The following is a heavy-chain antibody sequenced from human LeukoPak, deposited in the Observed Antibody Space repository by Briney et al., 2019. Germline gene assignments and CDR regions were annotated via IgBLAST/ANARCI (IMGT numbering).Heavy chain of an antibody. CDR1: GGSFSGYY. V-gene: IGHV4-34*01. J-gene: IGHJ6*03. D-gene: IGHD6-6*01. CDR2: INHSGST. Sequence: SETLSLTCAVYGGSFSGYYWSWIRQPPGKGLEWIGEINHSGSTNYNPSLKSRVTISVDTSKNQFSLKLSSVTAADTAVYYCARDARYSSSSWAYYYYYMDVWGKGTTVTASS. CDR3: ARDARYSSSSWAYYYYYMDV.